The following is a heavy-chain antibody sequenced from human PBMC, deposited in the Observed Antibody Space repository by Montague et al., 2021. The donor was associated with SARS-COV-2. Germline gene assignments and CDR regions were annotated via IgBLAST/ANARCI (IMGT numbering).Heavy chain of an antibody. J-gene: IGHJ4*02. Sequence: SETLSLTCTVSGGSMSDHYWAWIRQPPGKGLEWLAYIYYSGGINSNPSLQSRVTLSKDTSKNQFSLRLTSVTAADTAMYFCARAPIYRSSWYAYFDYWGQGTLVTVSS. CDR3: ARAPIYRSSWYAYFDY. V-gene: IGHV4-59*11. D-gene: IGHD6-13*01. CDR2: IYYSGGI. CDR1: GGSMSDHY.